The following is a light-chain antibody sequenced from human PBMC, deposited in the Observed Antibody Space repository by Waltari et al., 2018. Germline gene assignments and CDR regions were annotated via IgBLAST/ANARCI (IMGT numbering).Light chain of an antibody. Sequence: QSVLTQPPSVSAAPGQRVTISCSGSSSNIGDNYVPWYQRFPGTAPKLLIYDNSDRPSEIPDRFSGSKSVTSATLVITGLQTGDEADYYCGTWDTTLNAHVFGGGTKVTVL. CDR1: SSNIGDNY. J-gene: IGLJ2*01. CDR2: DNS. V-gene: IGLV1-51*01. CDR3: GTWDTTLNAHV.